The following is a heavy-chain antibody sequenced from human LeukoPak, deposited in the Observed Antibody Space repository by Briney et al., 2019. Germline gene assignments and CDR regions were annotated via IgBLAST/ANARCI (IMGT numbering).Heavy chain of an antibody. Sequence: SETLSLTCTVSGGSISGDFWSWIRQPPGEAREWIGYIYYSGSTNYNPSPKSRGTISVDTSKNQFPLKLSSMTAADTAVYYCARWPTTQGTFDFWGQGTMVTVSS. CDR3: ARWPTTQGTFDF. CDR2: IYYSGST. D-gene: IGHD1-1*01. CDR1: GGSISGDF. J-gene: IGHJ3*01. V-gene: IGHV4-59*08.